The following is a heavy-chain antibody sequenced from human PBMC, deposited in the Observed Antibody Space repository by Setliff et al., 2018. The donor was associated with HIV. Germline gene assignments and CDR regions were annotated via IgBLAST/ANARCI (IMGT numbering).Heavy chain of an antibody. V-gene: IGHV4-59*01. D-gene: IGHD6-13*01. J-gene: IGHJ3*02. Sequence: SETLSLTCSVSGGSISSYYWSWIRQAPGKGLEWIGYIYYSESAKYNPSFKSRVTISVDTSKNQFSLKLNSLTAEDTALYYCAREGQQLVHDAFDIWGQGTMVTVSS. CDR2: IYYSESA. CDR1: GGSISSYY. CDR3: AREGQQLVHDAFDI.